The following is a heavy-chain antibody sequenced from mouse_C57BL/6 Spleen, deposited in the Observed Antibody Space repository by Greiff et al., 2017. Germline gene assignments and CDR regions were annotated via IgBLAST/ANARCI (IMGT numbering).Heavy chain of an antibody. J-gene: IGHJ3*01. Sequence: EVKLMESGGGLVKPARSLTLTCAVTGFSISDYGMHWVRQAPETGLEWVAYISSGSSTIYYADTVQGRFTISIDNAKNTLFLQMTSLRSEDTAMYYCAKPMGDWRHATLVTVSA. CDR2: ISSGSSTI. CDR1: GFSISDYG. CDR3: AKPMGD. V-gene: IGHV5-17*01.